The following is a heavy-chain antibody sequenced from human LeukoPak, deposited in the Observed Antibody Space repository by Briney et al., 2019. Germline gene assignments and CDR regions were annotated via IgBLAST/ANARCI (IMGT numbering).Heavy chain of an antibody. V-gene: IGHV1-2*02. CDR2: INPNSGGT. D-gene: IGHD3-10*01. Sequence: ASVKVSCKAPGYTFTGYYMHWVRQAPGQGLEWMGWINPNSGGTNYAQKFQGRVTMTGDTSISTAYMELSRLRSDDTAVYYCARSSNPNYYGSGSYVPPDYWGQGTLVTVSS. CDR3: ARSSNPNYYGSGSYVPPDY. J-gene: IGHJ4*02. CDR1: GYTFTGYY.